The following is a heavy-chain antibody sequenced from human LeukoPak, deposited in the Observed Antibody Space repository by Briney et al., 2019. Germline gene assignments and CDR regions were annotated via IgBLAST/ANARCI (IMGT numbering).Heavy chain of an antibody. D-gene: IGHD3-22*01. Sequence: SETLSLTCTVSGGSISSGDYYWSWIRQPPGKGLEWIAYMYYSGSTYYNPSLKSRVTMSADTSRNQLSLRLSSVTAADTAVYYCARPYYYDSRIDPWGQGILVTVSS. CDR1: GGSISSGDYY. V-gene: IGHV4-30-4*01. J-gene: IGHJ5*02. CDR3: ARPYYYDSRIDP. CDR2: MYYSGST.